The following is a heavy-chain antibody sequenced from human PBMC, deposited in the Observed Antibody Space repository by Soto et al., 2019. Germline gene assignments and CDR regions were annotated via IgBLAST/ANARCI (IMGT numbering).Heavy chain of an antibody. CDR3: AKGLKSYYYDS. CDR2: ISGSGGNT. CDR1: GFTFSSYV. D-gene: IGHD3-22*01. Sequence: PGGSLRLSCAAPGFTFSSYVMSWVRQAPGKGLEWVSAISGSGGNTYYGDSVKGRFTISRDNSKNTLYLQMNSLRAEDTAVYYCAKGLKSYYYDSWGQGTLVTVSS. V-gene: IGHV3-23*01. J-gene: IGHJ4*02.